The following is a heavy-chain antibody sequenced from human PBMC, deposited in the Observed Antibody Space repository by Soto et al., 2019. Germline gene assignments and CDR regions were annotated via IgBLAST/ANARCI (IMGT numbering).Heavy chain of an antibody. CDR1: GGSVISGSYY. J-gene: IGHJ4*02. V-gene: IGHV4-61*01. CDR2: IYYSGST. Sequence: PSETLSLTCTVSGGSVISGSYYWIWIRQPPGKGLEWIGYIYYSGSTNYNPSLKSRVTISVDTSKNRFSLKLSSVTAADTAVYYCARDDGGFDYWGQGTQVTVSS. D-gene: IGHD2-15*01. CDR3: ARDDGGFDY.